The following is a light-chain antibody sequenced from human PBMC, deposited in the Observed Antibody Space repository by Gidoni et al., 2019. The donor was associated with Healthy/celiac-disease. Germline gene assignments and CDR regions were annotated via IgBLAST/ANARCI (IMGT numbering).Light chain of an antibody. CDR3: QQYNSYLWT. CDR2: KGS. J-gene: IGKJ1*01. CDR1: QSISSW. V-gene: IGKV1-5*03. Sequence: DIQMTQSPSTLSASVGDRVTITCRARQSISSWLAWYQQKPGKAPKLLIYKGSSLESGVPSRFSGSGSGTEFTLTISSLQPDDFATYYCQQYNSYLWTFGQGTKVEIK.